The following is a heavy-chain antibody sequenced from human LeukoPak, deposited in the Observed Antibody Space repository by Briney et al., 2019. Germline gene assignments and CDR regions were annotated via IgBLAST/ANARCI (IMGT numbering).Heavy chain of an antibody. CDR1: GDSVSSNSAA. J-gene: IGHJ4*02. Sequence: SRTLSLTCAISGDSVSSNSAAWNWIRQSPSRGLEWLGRTYYRSKWYNDYAISVKSRITINPDTSKNQFSLQLNSVTPEDTAVYYCARELAGHYYGSGSSFDYWGQGTLVTVSS. CDR2: TYYRSKWYN. V-gene: IGHV6-1*01. D-gene: IGHD3-10*01. CDR3: ARELAGHYYGSGSSFDY.